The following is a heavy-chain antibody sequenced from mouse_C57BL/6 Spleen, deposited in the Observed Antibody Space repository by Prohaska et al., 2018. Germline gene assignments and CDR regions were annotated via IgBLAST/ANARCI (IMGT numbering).Heavy chain of an antibody. J-gene: IGHJ2*01. CDR1: GFTFSNYW. V-gene: IGHV6-3*01. CDR2: IRLKSDNYET. Sequence: EVKLEESGGGLVQPGGSMKLSCVASGFTFSNYWMNWVRQSPEKGLEWVAQIRLKSDNYETHYAESVKGRFTISRDDSKSSVYLQMNNLMAEYTRIYYCTAPAGGSDYWGQGTTLTVSS. CDR3: TAPAGGSDY. D-gene: IGHD3-1*01.